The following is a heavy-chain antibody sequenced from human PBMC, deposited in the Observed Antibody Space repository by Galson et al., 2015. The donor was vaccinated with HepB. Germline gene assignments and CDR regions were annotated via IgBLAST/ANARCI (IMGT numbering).Heavy chain of an antibody. CDR3: ARGPIGLRFDP. J-gene: IGHJ5*02. Sequence: TLSLTCTVSGGSMSGCYWGWLRQSPGQGLEWIGYIHSSGSTTYNPSLNSRVTISGGTSKKQFSLKVSSVTAADTAVYYCARGPIGLRFDPWGQGTLVTVSS. D-gene: IGHD3-22*01. CDR2: IHSSGST. V-gene: IGHV4-59*01. CDR1: GGSMSGCY.